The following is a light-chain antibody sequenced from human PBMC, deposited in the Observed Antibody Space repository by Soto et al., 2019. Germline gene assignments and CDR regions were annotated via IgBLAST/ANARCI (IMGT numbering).Light chain of an antibody. CDR1: QGISNY. CDR2: AAS. J-gene: IGKJ1*01. Sequence: DIPMTQSPSSLSASIGDRVTITCRASQGISNYLAWYQQKPGKVPKLLIYAASTLQSGVPSRFSGSGSGTDFTLTISSLQPEDVATYYCQKYNSAPRTFGQGTRVETK. V-gene: IGKV1-27*01. CDR3: QKYNSAPRT.